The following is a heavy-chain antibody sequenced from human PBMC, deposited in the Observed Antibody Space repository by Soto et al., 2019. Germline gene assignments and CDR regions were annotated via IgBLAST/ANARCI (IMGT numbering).Heavy chain of an antibody. D-gene: IGHD2-15*01. CDR2: VYQSGTT. V-gene: IGHV4-39*01. CDR1: GSSLSTSSYF. Sequence: SETLSPTSSVSGSSLSTSSYFWGWIRQAPGKGLEWIGNVYQSGTTRLNPSLKSRVSICVDRSKNQFSLELNSATAADRAVYYCARKTESTSYFGYWGQGILVTVSS. J-gene: IGHJ4*03. CDR3: ARKTESTSYFGY.